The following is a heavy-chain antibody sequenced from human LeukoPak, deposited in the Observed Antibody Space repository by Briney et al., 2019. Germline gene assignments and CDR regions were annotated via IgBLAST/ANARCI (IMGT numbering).Heavy chain of an antibody. V-gene: IGHV4-30-4*08. D-gene: IGHD3-3*01. J-gene: IGHJ6*02. CDR2: IYYSGST. CDR3: ARDLSLGVVTTYGMDV. CDR1: GGSISSSSYY. Sequence: MPSETLSLTCTVSGGSISSSSYYWGWIRQPPGKGLEWIGYIYYSGSTYYNPSLKSRVTIPVDTSKNQFSLKLSSVTAADTAVYYCARDLSLGVVTTYGMDVWGQGTTVTVSS.